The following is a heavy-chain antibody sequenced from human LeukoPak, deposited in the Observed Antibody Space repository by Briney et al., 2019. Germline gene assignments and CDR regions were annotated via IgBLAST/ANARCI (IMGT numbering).Heavy chain of an antibody. Sequence: SVKVSCKASGFTFTSSAMQWVRQARGQRLEWIGWIVVGSGNTNYAQKFQERVTITRDMSTSTAYMELSSLRSEDTAVYYCAAGTPNIVAHDAFDIWGQGTMVTVSS. J-gene: IGHJ3*02. V-gene: IGHV1-58*02. D-gene: IGHD5-12*01. CDR3: AAGTPNIVAHDAFDI. CDR1: GFTFTSSA. CDR2: IVVGSGNT.